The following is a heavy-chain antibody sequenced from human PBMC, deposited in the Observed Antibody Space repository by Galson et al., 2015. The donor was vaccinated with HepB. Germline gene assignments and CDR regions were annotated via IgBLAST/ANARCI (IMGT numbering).Heavy chain of an antibody. V-gene: IGHV3-23*01. Sequence: SLRLSCAVSGFTFRFSSYSMSCVRQAQGMGLEWVSASSGSGGNTLYADSVGGRFTISRDNSNNTLYLQMSSLGVEDTAVYYCAINVTSGFDYWGQGVLVTVSS. D-gene: IGHD4-11*01. CDR3: AINVTSGFDY. J-gene: IGHJ4*02. CDR2: SSGSGGNT. CDR1: GFTFRFSSYS.